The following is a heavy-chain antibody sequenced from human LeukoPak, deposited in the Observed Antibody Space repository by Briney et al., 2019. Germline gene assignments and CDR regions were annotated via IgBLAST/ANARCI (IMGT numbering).Heavy chain of an antibody. CDR2: ISGSGGST. J-gene: IGHJ4*02. CDR3: AKVVWDSVGRYYFDY. D-gene: IGHD1-1*01. Sequence: PGGSLRLSCAASGFTFSSYGMSWVRQAPGKGLEWVSAISGSGGSTYYADSVKGRFTISRDNSKNTLYLQMSSLRAEDTAVYYCAKVVWDSVGRYYFDYWGQGTLVTVSS. CDR1: GFTFSSYG. V-gene: IGHV3-23*01.